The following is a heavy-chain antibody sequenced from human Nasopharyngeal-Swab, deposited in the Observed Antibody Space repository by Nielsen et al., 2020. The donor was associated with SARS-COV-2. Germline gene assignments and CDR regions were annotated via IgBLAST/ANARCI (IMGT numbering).Heavy chain of an antibody. Sequence: GGSLRLSWAASGFTFSSYGMHWVRQAPGKGLEWVAVIWYDGSNKYYADSVKGRFTISRDNSKNTLYLQMNSLRAEDTAVYYCARTWIRVPDAFDIWGQGTMVTVSS. V-gene: IGHV3-33*01. CDR2: IWYDGSNK. J-gene: IGHJ3*02. CDR1: GFTFSSYG. D-gene: IGHD5-18*01. CDR3: ARTWIRVPDAFDI.